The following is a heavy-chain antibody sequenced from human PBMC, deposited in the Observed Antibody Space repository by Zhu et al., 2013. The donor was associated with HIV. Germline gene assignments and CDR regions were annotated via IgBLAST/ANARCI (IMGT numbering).Heavy chain of an antibody. J-gene: IGHJ3*02. CDR3: ARRLGSLARPFDI. Sequence: QVQLQESGPGLVKPSETLSLTCTVSGASINNFYWGWIRQPPGKGLEWIAYMHYTGSATYNPSLKSRPAISTDSSKNQFSLTLRSVTAADTAVYYCARRLGSLARPFDIWGQGTMVTVSS. V-gene: IGHV4-59*01. CDR2: MHYTGSA. D-gene: IGHD4-17*01. CDR1: GASINNFY.